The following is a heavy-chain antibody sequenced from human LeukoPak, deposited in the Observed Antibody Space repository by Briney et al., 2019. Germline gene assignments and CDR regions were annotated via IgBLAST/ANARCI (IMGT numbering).Heavy chain of an antibody. CDR1: GFTFSSYA. V-gene: IGHV3-64*01. D-gene: IGHD6-13*01. CDR2: ISSNGGST. J-gene: IGHJ6*02. Sequence: GGSLRLSCAASGFTFSSYAMHWVRQAPGKGLEYVSAISSNGGSTYYANSVKGRFTISRDNSKNTLYLQMGSLRAEDMAVYYCARGGQQLYYYYGMDVWGQGTTVTVSS. CDR3: ARGGQQLYYYYGMDV.